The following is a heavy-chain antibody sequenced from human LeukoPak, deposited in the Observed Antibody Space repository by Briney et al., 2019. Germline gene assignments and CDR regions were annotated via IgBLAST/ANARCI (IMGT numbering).Heavy chain of an antibody. J-gene: IGHJ5*02. CDR3: ARGEIAAAGTVWFDP. CDR2: IIPIFGTA. D-gene: IGHD6-13*01. CDR1: GGTFSSYA. V-gene: IGHV1-69*06. Sequence: ASVKVSCKASGGTFSSYAISWVRQAPGQGLEWMGGIIPIFGTANYAQKFQGRVTITADKSTSTAYMELSSLRSEDTAVYYCARGEIAAAGTVWFDPWGQGTLVTVSS.